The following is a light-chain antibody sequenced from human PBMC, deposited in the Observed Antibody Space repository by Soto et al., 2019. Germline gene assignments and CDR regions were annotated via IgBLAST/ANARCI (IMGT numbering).Light chain of an antibody. CDR2: GAS. CDR1: QSVSSSY. CDR3: HQYGSSPQT. Sequence: EIVLTQSPGTLSLSPGERATLSCRASQSVSSSYLAWYQQKPGQAPRLLIYGASSRATGIPDRFTGSGSGTDFTLTINRLEPEDFAVFYCHQYGSSPQTFGQGTKVDIK. V-gene: IGKV3-20*01. J-gene: IGKJ1*01.